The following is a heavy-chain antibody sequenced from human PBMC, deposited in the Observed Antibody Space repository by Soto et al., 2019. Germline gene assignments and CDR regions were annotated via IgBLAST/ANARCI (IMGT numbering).Heavy chain of an antibody. CDR1: GASISGFY. Sequence: QVQLQESGPGLVKPSETLSLTCTVSGASISGFYWNWIRKSAGKGLEWIGRIYATGTTDYNPSLKSRVMMSVDTSKKQFSLKLRSVTAADTAVYYCVRGGTKTLRDWFDPWGQGISVTVSS. J-gene: IGHJ5*02. V-gene: IGHV4-4*07. CDR3: VRGGTKTLRDWFDP. CDR2: IYATGTT. D-gene: IGHD1-1*01.